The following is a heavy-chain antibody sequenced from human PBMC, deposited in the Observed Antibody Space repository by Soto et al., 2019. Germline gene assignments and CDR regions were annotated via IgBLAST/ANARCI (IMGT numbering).Heavy chain of an antibody. CDR3: ASNSYGYTFYAY. CDR1: GGSISSGGYY. Sequence: SATLSLTCTVSGGSISSGGYYWSWIRQHPGKGLEWIGYIYYSGSTYYNPSLKSRVTISVDTSKNQFSLKLSSVTAADTTVYYCASNSYGYTFYAYWGQGTLVTVSS. CDR2: IYYSGST. V-gene: IGHV4-30-4*08. D-gene: IGHD5-18*01. J-gene: IGHJ4*02.